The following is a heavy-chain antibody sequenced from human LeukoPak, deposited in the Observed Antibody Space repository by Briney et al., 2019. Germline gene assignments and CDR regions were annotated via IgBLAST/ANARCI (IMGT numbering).Heavy chain of an antibody. CDR3: ARRVVATNGDAFDI. CDR2: MNPSGGST. CDR1: GYTFTSYY. D-gene: IGHD5-12*01. Sequence: GASVKVSCKASGYTFTSYYMHWGCQSPGQGLEWMGIMNPSGGSTSYAQKFQGRVTMTRDTSTSTVYMELSSLRSEDTAVYYCARRVVATNGDAFDIWGQGTMVTVSS. J-gene: IGHJ3*02. V-gene: IGHV1-46*01.